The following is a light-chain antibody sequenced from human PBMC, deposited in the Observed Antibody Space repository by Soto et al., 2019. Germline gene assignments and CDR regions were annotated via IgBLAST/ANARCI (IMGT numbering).Light chain of an antibody. CDR3: QQSYSTHPIT. Sequence: DIQMTPSPSSLSASVGDRVTITCRASQSISSYLNWYQQKPGKAPKLLIYAASSLQSGVPSRFSGSGSGTDFTLTISSLQPEDFATYYCQQSYSTHPITFGQGTRLEIK. CDR2: AAS. V-gene: IGKV1-39*01. CDR1: QSISSY. J-gene: IGKJ5*01.